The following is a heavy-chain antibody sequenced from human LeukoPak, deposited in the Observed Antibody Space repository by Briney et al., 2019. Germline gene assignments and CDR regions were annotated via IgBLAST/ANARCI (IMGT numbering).Heavy chain of an antibody. CDR3: ARLRRTNIVVVPAAIPYFDY. Sequence: SETLSLTCAVYGGSFSGYYWSWIRQPPGKGLEWIGENNHSGSTNYNPSLKSRVTISVDTSKNQFSLKLSSVTAADTAVYYCARLRRTNIVVVPAAIPYFDYWGQGTLVTVSS. V-gene: IGHV4-34*01. D-gene: IGHD2-2*01. CDR2: NNHSGST. J-gene: IGHJ4*02. CDR1: GGSFSGYY.